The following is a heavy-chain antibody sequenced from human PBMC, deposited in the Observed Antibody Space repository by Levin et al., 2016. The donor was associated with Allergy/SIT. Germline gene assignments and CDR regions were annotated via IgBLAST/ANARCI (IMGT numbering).Heavy chain of an antibody. V-gene: IGHV4-30-2*01. CDR2: IYHSGST. Sequence: WIRQPPGKGLEWIGYIYHSGSTYYNPSLKSRVTISVDRSKNQFSLKLSSVTAADTAVYYCARLGQGIGWFDPWGQGTLVTVSS. J-gene: IGHJ5*02. CDR3: ARLGQGIGWFDP. D-gene: IGHD2-15*01.